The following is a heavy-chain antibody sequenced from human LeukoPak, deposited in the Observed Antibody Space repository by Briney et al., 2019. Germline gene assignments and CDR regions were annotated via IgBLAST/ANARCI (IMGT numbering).Heavy chain of an antibody. D-gene: IGHD2-15*01. V-gene: IGHV1-69*13. CDR2: IIPIFGTA. CDR1: GGTFSSYA. CDR3: ARSRWGCSGGSCYGYYFDY. Sequence: SVKVSCKVSGGTFSSYAISWVRQAPGQGLEWMGGIIPIFGTANYAQKFQGRVTITADESTSTAYMELSSLRSEDTAVYYCARSRWGCSGGSCYGYYFDYWGQGTLVTVSS. J-gene: IGHJ4*02.